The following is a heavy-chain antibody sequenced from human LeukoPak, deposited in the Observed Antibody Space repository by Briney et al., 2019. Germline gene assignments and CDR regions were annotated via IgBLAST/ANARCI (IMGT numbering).Heavy chain of an antibody. J-gene: IGHJ4*02. Sequence: SETLSLTCTVSGGSISSGSYYWSWIRQPAGKGLEWIGRIYTSGSTNYNPSLKSRVTISVDTSKNQFSLKVNSVTAADTAVYYCARGSYYYYYDSSGYEGTGFDYWGQGTLVTVSS. CDR2: IYTSGST. D-gene: IGHD3-22*01. CDR1: GGSISSGSYY. CDR3: ARGSYYYYYDSSGYEGTGFDY. V-gene: IGHV4-61*02.